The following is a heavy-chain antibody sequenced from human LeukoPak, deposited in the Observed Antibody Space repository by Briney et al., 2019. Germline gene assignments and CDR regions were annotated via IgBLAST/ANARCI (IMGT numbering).Heavy chain of an antibody. CDR1: GFTFSSYE. J-gene: IGHJ6*02. CDR3: ARKTVTDYYYYGMDV. V-gene: IGHV3-48*03. CDR2: ISSSGSTI. D-gene: IGHD4-11*01. Sequence: GGSLRLSCVASGFTFSSYEMNWVRQAPGKGLEWVSYISSSGSTIYYADSVKGRFTISRDNAKNSLYLQMNSLRAEDTAVYYCARKTVTDYYYYGMDVWGQGTTVTVSS.